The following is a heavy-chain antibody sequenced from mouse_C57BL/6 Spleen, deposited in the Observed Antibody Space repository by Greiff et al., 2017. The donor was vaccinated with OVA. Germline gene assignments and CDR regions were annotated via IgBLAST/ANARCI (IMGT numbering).Heavy chain of an antibody. V-gene: IGHV1-54*01. CDR2: INPGSGDT. Sequence: QVQLLLSGAELVRPGPSVKVSCKASGYAFPNYLLEWVKQRPGQGLEWIGVINPGSGDTNYNEKFKGEATLTADKSSSAAYMQLSNLTSEASAVYFCARSNYYGSSMLYIDNWGQGATLTVSS. CDR3: ARSNYYGSSMLYIDN. CDR1: GYAFPNYL. D-gene: IGHD1-1*01. J-gene: IGHJ2*01.